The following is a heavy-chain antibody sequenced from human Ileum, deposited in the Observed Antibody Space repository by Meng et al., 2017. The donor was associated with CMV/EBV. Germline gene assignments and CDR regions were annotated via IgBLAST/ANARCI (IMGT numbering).Heavy chain of an antibody. Sequence: QVQLRQWGAGLLKPSETLSLTCAVQGESFSGYYWDWIRQSPGKGLEWIGQINQSGSTNYNPSLKSRVTISVDTSKNQFSLKRSSVTAADAAMYYCARCRRYLFYWSQGTLVTVSS. J-gene: IGHJ4*02. D-gene: IGHD3-9*01. CDR2: INQSGST. V-gene: IGHV4-34*01. CDR3: ARCRRYLFY. CDR1: GESFSGYY.